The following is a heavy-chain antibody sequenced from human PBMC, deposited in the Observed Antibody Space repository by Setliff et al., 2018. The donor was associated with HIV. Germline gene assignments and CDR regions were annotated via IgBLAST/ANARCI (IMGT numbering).Heavy chain of an antibody. V-gene: IGHV4-39*07. D-gene: IGHD3-10*01. CDR2: VYYSGTT. CDR1: GGSISSSSYY. J-gene: IGHJ4*02. CDR3: ASGYGSGSYPGD. Sequence: SETLSLTCTVSGGSISSSSYYWGWIRQPPGKGLEWIGSVYYSGTTYYNPSLESRVTISVDTSKNQFSLKLSSVTAADTAVYYCASGYGSGSYPGDWGQGTLGTVS.